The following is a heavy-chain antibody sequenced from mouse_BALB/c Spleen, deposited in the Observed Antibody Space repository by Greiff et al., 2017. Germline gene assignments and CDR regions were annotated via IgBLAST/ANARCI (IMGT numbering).Heavy chain of an antibody. CDR2: IDPANGNT. J-gene: IGHJ3*01. Sequence: EVQLQQSGAELVKPGASVKLSCTASGFNIKDTYMHWVKQRPEQGLEWIGRIDPANGNTKYDPKFQGKATITADTSSNTAYLQLSSLTSEDTAVYYCARAYYRYDEGAWFAYWGQGTLVTVSA. V-gene: IGHV14-3*02. CDR3: ARAYYRYDEGAWFAY. CDR1: GFNIKDTY. D-gene: IGHD2-14*01.